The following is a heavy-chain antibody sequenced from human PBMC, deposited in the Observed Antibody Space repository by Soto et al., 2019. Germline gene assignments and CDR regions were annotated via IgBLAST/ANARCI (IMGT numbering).Heavy chain of an antibody. Sequence: EVQLLESGGGLVQPGGSLRLSCAASGFTFSSYAMSWVRQAPGKGLEWVSAISGSGGSTYYADSVKGRFTISRDNSKNTLYLQMSSLRAEDTAVYYCARVSRSGYYPKYWGQGTLVTVSS. CDR3: ARVSRSGYYPKY. J-gene: IGHJ4*02. CDR1: GFTFSSYA. CDR2: ISGSGGST. D-gene: IGHD3-3*01. V-gene: IGHV3-23*01.